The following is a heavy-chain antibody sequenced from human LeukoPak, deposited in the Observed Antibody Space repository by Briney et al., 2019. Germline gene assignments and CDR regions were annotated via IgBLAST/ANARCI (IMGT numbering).Heavy chain of an antibody. CDR1: GGSFSGYY. CDR3: ARESIFGD. D-gene: IGHD3-3*01. V-gene: IGHV3-11*04. Sequence: LSLTCAVYGGSFSGYYWSWIRQPPGKGLEWVSYISSSGSTIYYADSVKGRFTISRDNAKNSLYLQMNSLRAEDTAVYYCARESIFGDWGQGTLVTVSS. J-gene: IGHJ4*02. CDR2: ISSSGSTI.